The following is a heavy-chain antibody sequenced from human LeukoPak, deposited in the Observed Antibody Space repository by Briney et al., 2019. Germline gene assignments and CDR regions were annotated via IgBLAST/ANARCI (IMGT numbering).Heavy chain of an antibody. CDR1: GFTFSSYA. CDR2: ISGIGGST. D-gene: IGHD2-21*01. CDR3: AKESRSLPYYYFDY. V-gene: IGHV3-23*01. J-gene: IGHJ4*02. Sequence: GGSLRLSCAASGFTFSSYAMSWVRQAPGKGLEWVSIISGIGGSTYYADSVKGRFTISRDNTQNTLYLQMNSLSAEDTAVYYCAKESRSLPYYYFDYWGQGTLVTVSS.